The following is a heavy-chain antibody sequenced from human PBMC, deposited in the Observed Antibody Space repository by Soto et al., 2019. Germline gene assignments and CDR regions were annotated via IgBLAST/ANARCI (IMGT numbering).Heavy chain of an antibody. CDR1: GDSVSSNSVA. CDR3: ARGIVGATEYYYYGMDV. J-gene: IGHJ6*02. Sequence: PSQTLSLTCAISGDSVSSNSVAWNWIRQSPSRGLEWLGRTYYRSKWSNDYAASVKSRITINPDTSKNQFSLQLTSVTPEDTAVYYCARGIVGATEYYYYGMDVWGQGTTVTVSS. D-gene: IGHD1-26*01. CDR2: TYYRSKWSN. V-gene: IGHV6-1*01.